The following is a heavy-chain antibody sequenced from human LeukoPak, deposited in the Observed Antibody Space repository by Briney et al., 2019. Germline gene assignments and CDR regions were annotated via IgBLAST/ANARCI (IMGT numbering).Heavy chain of an antibody. J-gene: IGHJ3*02. CDR3: AVGAVADEGAFDI. D-gene: IGHD6-19*01. CDR1: GFTFSSYS. Sequence: GGSLRLSCAASGFTFSSYSMNWVRQAPGKRLEWVSSISSSSSYIYYADSEKGRFTISRDNAKNSLYLQMNSLRAEDTAVYYCAVGAVADEGAFDIWGQGTMVTVSS. CDR2: ISSSSSYI. V-gene: IGHV3-21*01.